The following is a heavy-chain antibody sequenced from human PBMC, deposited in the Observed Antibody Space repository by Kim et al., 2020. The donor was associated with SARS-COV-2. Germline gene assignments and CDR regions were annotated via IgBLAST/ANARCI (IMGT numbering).Heavy chain of an antibody. Sequence: GESLKISCQGSGYRFTSYWISWVRQMPGKGLEWMGRIDPSDSYTNYSPSFRGHVTISTDESITTAYLEWSGLKASDTAIYYCARRLGGASPGFDYWGQGTLLTVSS. CDR3: ARRLGGASPGFDY. J-gene: IGHJ4*02. D-gene: IGHD2-21*01. CDR2: IDPSDSYT. CDR1: GYRFTSYW. V-gene: IGHV5-10-1*01.